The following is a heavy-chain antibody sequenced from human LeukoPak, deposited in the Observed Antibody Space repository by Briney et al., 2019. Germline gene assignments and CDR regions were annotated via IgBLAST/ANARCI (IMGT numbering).Heavy chain of an antibody. J-gene: IGHJ2*01. CDR1: GGSIRSYY. CDR2: FYYSGST. D-gene: IGHD1-1*01. Sequence: PSETLSLTCTVSGGSIRSYYWSLVRQPPGKGLEWIGYFYYSGSTNYNPSLKSRVTISVDTSKNQFSLKLNSVTAADTAVYYCVRGRDNADWYFDLWGRGTLVTVSS. CDR3: VRGRDNADWYFDL. V-gene: IGHV4-59*01.